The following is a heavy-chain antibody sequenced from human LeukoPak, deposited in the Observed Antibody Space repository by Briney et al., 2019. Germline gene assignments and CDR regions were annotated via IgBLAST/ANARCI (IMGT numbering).Heavy chain of an antibody. V-gene: IGHV4-39*01. Sequence: PSETLSLTCTVSGGSISSSSYYWGWIRQPPGKGLEWIGSIYYSGSTYYNPSHKSRVTISVDTSKNQFSLKLSSVTAADTAVYYCARRSGSYPPRYFDLWGRGTLVTVSS. D-gene: IGHD1-26*01. CDR1: GGSISSSSYY. CDR3: ARRSGSYPPRYFDL. J-gene: IGHJ2*01. CDR2: IYYSGST.